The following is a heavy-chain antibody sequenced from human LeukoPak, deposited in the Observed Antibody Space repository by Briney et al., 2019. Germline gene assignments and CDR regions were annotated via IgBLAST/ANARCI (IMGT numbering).Heavy chain of an antibody. J-gene: IGHJ4*02. CDR1: GGSISSYY. CDR3: ARDSYYYGSGSLRFDY. V-gene: IGHV4-4*07. Sequence: SETLSLTCTVSGGSISSYYWSWIRQPAGKGLEWIGRIYTSGSTNYNPSLKSRVTMSVDTSKNQFSLKLSSVTAADTAAYYCARDSYYYGSGSLRFDYWGQGTLVTVSS. CDR2: IYTSGST. D-gene: IGHD3-10*01.